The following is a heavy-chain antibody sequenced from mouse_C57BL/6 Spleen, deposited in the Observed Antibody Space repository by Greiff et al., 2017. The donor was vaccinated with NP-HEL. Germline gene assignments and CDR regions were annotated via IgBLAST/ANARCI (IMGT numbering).Heavy chain of an antibody. J-gene: IGHJ2*01. CDR1: GYTFTDYY. V-gene: IGHV1-76*01. D-gene: IGHD2-12*01. CDR3: ARWDSYFDY. Sequence: QVQLQQSGAELVRPGASVKLSCKASGYTFTDYYINWVKQRPGQGLEWIARIYPGSGNTYYNEKFKGKATLTAEKSSSTAYMQLSSLTSEDSAVYFCARWDSYFDYWGQGTTLTVSS. CDR2: IYPGSGNT.